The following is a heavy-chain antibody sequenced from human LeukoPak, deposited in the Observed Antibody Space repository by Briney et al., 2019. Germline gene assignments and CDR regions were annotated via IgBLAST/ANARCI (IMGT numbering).Heavy chain of an antibody. V-gene: IGHV4-59*08. CDR3: ARRGYSYGPFDY. CDR1: GGSISSYY. CDR2: IYYSGST. J-gene: IGHJ4*02. Sequence: LETLSLTCTVSGGSISSYYWSWIRQPPGKGLEWIGYIYYSGSTNYNPSLKSRVTISVDTSKNQFSLKLSSVTAADTAVYYCARRGYSYGPFDYWGQGTLVTVSS. D-gene: IGHD5-18*01.